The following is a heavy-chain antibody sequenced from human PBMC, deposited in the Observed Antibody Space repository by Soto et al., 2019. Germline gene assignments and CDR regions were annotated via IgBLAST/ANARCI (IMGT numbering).Heavy chain of an antibody. CDR3: AKDRDLGYSSSPDAFDI. J-gene: IGHJ3*02. V-gene: IGHV3-23*01. CDR2: ISGSGGST. Sequence: EVQLLESGGGLVQPGGSLRLSCAASGFTFSSYAMSWVRQAPGKGLEWVSAISGSGGSTYYADSVKGRFTVSRDNSKNTLYLQMNGLRAEDTAVYYCAKDRDLGYSSSPDAFDIWGQGTMVTVSS. D-gene: IGHD6-13*01. CDR1: GFTFSSYA.